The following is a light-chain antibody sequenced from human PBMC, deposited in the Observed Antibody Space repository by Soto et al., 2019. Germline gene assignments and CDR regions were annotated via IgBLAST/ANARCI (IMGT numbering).Light chain of an antibody. Sequence: QSALTQPRSVSGSPGQSVTISCTGTRSDVGGYNCVSWYQQHPGKAPQLIIYDVTQRPSGVPDRFSGSKSGNTASLSISGLQAEDEADYYCCSHSASYTFVFGTGTKVTV. CDR2: DVT. J-gene: IGLJ1*01. V-gene: IGLV2-11*01. CDR1: RSDVGGYNC. CDR3: CSHSASYTFV.